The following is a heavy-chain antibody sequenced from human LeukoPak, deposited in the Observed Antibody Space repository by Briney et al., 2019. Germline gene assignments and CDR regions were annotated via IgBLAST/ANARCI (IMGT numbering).Heavy chain of an antibody. Sequence: GGSLRLSCAASGFTFSSYAMSWVRQAPGKGLEWVSAISGGGDGTYYVDCVKGRFTISRDNSKSTLYLQMNSLRADDTAVYHCAKEGRSSSRGGADYWGQGTLVTVSS. V-gene: IGHV3-23*01. J-gene: IGHJ4*02. CDR1: GFTFSSYA. D-gene: IGHD6-6*01. CDR3: AKEGRSSSRGGADY. CDR2: ISGGGDGT.